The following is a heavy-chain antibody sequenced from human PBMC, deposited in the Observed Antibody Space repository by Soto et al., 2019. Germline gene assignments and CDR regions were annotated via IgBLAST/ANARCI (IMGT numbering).Heavy chain of an antibody. CDR3: AREGRDSGSYYFLDY. Sequence: QVQLVESGGGVVQPGRSLRLSCAASGFTFSSYAMHWVRQAPGKGLEWVAVISYDESNKYYADSVKGRFTISRDNSKNTLYLQMNSLRAEDTAVYYCAREGRDSGSYYFLDYWGQGTLVTVSS. CDR2: ISYDESNK. CDR1: GFTFSSYA. V-gene: IGHV3-30-3*01. J-gene: IGHJ4*02. D-gene: IGHD1-26*01.